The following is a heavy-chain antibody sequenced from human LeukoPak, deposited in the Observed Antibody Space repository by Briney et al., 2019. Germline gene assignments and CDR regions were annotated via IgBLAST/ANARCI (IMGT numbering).Heavy chain of an antibody. J-gene: IGHJ4*02. D-gene: IGHD4-23*01. Sequence: PGGSLRLSCAASGFTFSNYGMHWVRQAPGKGLEWVALISYDGNNKYYSDSMKGRFTISRDNSKNTLYLQMNSLRAEDTAVYYCAKDIDYGGANWGQGTLVIVFS. CDR3: AKDIDYGGAN. V-gene: IGHV3-30*18. CDR1: GFTFSNYG. CDR2: ISYDGNNK.